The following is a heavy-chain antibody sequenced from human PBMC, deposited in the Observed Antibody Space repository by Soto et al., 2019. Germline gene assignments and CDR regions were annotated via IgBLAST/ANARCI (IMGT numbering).Heavy chain of an antibody. D-gene: IGHD6-13*01. Sequence: SETLSLTCTVSGGSISTYYWSWIRQPPGKGLEWIGYIYYTGTTNYNPSLKSRVTISVDTSNNQFYLKLNSVTAADTAAYYCARGRGSSSWVDYWGQGTLVTVSS. J-gene: IGHJ4*02. CDR1: GGSISTYY. CDR3: ARGRGSSSWVDY. CDR2: IYYTGTT. V-gene: IGHV4-59*01.